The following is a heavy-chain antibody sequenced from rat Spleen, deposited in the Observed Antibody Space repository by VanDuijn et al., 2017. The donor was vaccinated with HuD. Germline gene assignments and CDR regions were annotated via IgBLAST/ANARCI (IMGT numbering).Heavy chain of an antibody. J-gene: IGHJ4*01. Sequence: EVQLQESGPGLVKPSHSLSLTCSVTGYSITSNYWGWIRKFPGNKMEWMGYIRYSGSTSYNPSLKSRISITRDTSKNQFFLQLNSVTTEDTATYYCARQGYSGDADAWGQGASVTVSS. CDR1: GYSITSNY. CDR3: ARQGYSGDADA. CDR2: IRYSGST. V-gene: IGHV3-1*01. D-gene: IGHD1-1*01.